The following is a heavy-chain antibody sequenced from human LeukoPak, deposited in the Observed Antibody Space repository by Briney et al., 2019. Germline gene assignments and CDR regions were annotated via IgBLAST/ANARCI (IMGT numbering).Heavy chain of an antibody. CDR3: ARLHYDFVWGIFDY. Sequence: PGRSLRLSCAASGFTFSDYYMSWIRQAPGKGLEWVSYISSSGGTIYYADSVKGRFTISRDNAKNSLYLQMNSLRAEDTAVYYCARLHYDFVWGIFDYWGQGTLVTVSS. CDR2: ISSSGGTI. CDR1: GFTFSDYY. D-gene: IGHD3-16*01. J-gene: IGHJ4*02. V-gene: IGHV3-11*04.